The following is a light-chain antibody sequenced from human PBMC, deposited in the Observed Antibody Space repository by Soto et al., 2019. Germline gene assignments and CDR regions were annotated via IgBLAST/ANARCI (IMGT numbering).Light chain of an antibody. Sequence: QSALTQPASVSGSPGQSITISCTGTSSDVGGYNYVSWYQQHPGKAPKLMIYDVSNRPSGVSNRFSGSKSGNTASLTISGLQAEDEADYYCSSHTSSSPLVFGGGTQLTVL. CDR3: SSHTSSSPLV. V-gene: IGLV2-14*01. CDR1: SSDVGGYNY. CDR2: DVS. J-gene: IGLJ2*01.